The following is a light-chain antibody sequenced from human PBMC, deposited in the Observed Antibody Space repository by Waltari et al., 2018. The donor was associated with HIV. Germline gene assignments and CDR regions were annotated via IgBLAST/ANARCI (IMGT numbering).Light chain of an antibody. J-gene: IGKJ3*01. CDR2: DAS. CDR1: QSIRSY. CDR3: QQRTNWPPIT. Sequence: EIVLTQSPATLSLSPGERATLSCRATQSIRSYLGWYQQKPGPAPRLLIYDASNRAPGIPARFSGSGSGTDFTLTISSLEPEDFAVYYCQQRTNWPPITFGPGTKVDIK. V-gene: IGKV3-11*01.